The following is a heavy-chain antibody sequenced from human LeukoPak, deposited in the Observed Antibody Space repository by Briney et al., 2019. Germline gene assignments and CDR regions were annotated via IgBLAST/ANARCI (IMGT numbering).Heavy chain of an antibody. V-gene: IGHV3-33*06. CDR1: GFTFSSYG. CDR3: AKQREARQYVFDY. CDR2: IWYDGSNK. Sequence: GGSLRLSCAASGFTFSSYGMHWVRQAPGKGLEWVAVIWYDGSNKYYADSVKGRFTISRDNSKNTLYLQMNSLRAEDTAVYYRAKQREARQYVFDYWGQGTLVTVSS. J-gene: IGHJ4*02. D-gene: IGHD1-26*01.